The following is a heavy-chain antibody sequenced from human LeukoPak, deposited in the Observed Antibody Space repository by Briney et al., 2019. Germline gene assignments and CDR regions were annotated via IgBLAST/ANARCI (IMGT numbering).Heavy chain of an antibody. J-gene: IGHJ4*02. CDR3: ARDKVVGATYFDY. D-gene: IGHD1-26*01. Sequence: GGSLRLSCAASGFTFSSYSMNWVRQAPGKGLEWVANIQQDGSERYYVDSVKGRFTISRDSAKNSLYLQMNSLRAEDTAVYYCARDKVVGATYFDYWGQGTLVTVSS. CDR2: IQQDGSER. CDR1: GFTFSSYS. V-gene: IGHV3-7*01.